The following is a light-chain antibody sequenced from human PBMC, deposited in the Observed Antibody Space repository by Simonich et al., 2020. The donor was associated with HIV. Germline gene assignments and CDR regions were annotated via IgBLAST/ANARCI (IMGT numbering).Light chain of an antibody. Sequence: EIVLTQSPGPLPLSPGERATLSCRASQSVSSSFLAWYQQNPGQAPRLLIYGAFSRATGIPDRFSGSGSGTDFTLTISRLEPEDFAVYYCQQYGSSPTFGQGTKLEIK. J-gene: IGKJ2*01. CDR1: QSVSSSF. CDR3: QQYGSSPT. V-gene: IGKV3-20*01. CDR2: GAF.